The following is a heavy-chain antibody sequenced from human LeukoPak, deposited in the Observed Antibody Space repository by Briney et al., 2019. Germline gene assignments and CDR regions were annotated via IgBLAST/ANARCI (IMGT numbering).Heavy chain of an antibody. Sequence: SVKVSCKASGGTFSSYAISWVRQAPGQGLEWMGGIIPIFGTGNYAQKFQGRVTITADKSTSTAYMELSRLRSDDTAVYYCAREGQWLVLDYWGQGTLVTVYS. D-gene: IGHD6-19*01. CDR2: IIPIFGTG. CDR1: GGTFSSYA. V-gene: IGHV1-69*06. CDR3: AREGQWLVLDY. J-gene: IGHJ4*02.